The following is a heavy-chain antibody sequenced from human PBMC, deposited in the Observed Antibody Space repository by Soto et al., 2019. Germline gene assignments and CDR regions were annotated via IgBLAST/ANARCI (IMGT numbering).Heavy chain of an antibody. J-gene: IGHJ5*02. Sequence: QVQLQESGPGLVKPSQTLSLTCTVSGGSISTGGYYWSWIRQHPGMGLGWIGYIYSSATTYNTPSLKSRVTISVDTSKNQFSLKLSSVTVADTAVYYCARDPAPWGQGALVTVSS. CDR2: IYSSATT. CDR1: GGSISTGGYY. V-gene: IGHV4-31*03. CDR3: ARDPAP.